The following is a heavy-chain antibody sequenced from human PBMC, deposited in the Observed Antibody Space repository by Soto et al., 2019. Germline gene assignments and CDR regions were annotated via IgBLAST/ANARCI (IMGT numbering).Heavy chain of an antibody. CDR2: MNPNSGNT. V-gene: IGHV1-8*01. CDR1: GYTFTSYD. D-gene: IGHD3-3*01. J-gene: IGHJ3*02. Sequence: ASVKVSCKASGYTFTSYDINWVRQATGQGLEWMGWMNPNSGNTGYAQKFQGRVTMTRNTSISTAYMELSSLRSEDTAVYYCASSEKYYDFWRRPKDAFDIWGQAPMLTVSS. CDR3: ASSEKYYDFWRRPKDAFDI.